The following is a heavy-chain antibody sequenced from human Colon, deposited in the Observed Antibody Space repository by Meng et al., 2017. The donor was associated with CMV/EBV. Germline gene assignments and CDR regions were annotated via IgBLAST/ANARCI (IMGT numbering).Heavy chain of an antibody. V-gene: IGHV3-30*04. CDR1: GFAFDNYP. CDR2: ISYSGSTT. D-gene: IGHD3-22*01. CDR3: AKDRMIVDPQGFDY. Sequence: GGSLRLSCAASGFAFDNYPLHWVRLAPGRGLEWVAFISYSGSTTYYSDSVKGRFTVSRDNSKNTVFLQMHSLRDEDTASYYCAKDRMIVDPQGFDYWGQGTLVTVSS. J-gene: IGHJ4*02.